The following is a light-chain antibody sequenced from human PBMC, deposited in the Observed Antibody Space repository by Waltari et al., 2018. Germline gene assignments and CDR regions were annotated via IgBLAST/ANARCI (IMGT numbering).Light chain of an antibody. CDR3: AAWDDNLDEFVL. CDR1: NSNIGSNA. Sequence: QSVVTQPPSASGTPGQSVTISCSGSNSNIGSNAVNWYQQVPGTASKLLIYFNNRRPEWVPVRFSGSKSCTSASLVISGLQSADEGVYYCAAWDDNLDEFVLIGGGNKLTVL. V-gene: IGLV1-44*01. CDR2: FNN. J-gene: IGLJ2*01.